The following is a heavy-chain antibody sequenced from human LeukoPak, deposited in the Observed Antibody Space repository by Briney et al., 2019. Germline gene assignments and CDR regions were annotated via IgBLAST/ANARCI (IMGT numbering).Heavy chain of an antibody. J-gene: IGHJ6*03. CDR3: ARQQNHYYYYYYMDV. CDR2: IYYSGST. CDR1: GDSINGYY. Sequence: SETLSLTCTVSGDSINGYYWSWIRQSPGKGLEWIGSIYYSGSTYYNPSLKSRVTISVDTSKNQFSLKLSSVTAADTAVYYCARQQNHYYYYYYMDVWGKGTTVTVSS. V-gene: IGHV4-59*05. D-gene: IGHD1-1*01.